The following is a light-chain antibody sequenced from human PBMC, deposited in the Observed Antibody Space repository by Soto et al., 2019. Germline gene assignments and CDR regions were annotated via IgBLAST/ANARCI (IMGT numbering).Light chain of an antibody. CDR3: ASYTSSSTSVI. Sequence: QSALTQPASVSGSPGQSITISCTGTSGDVGSYNFVSWYQQYPGKAPKLMIYEATKRPSGVSDRFSGFKSGNTASLTISGLQAEDEADYYCASYTSSSTSVIFGRGTKLTVL. V-gene: IGLV2-14*02. J-gene: IGLJ2*01. CDR1: SGDVGSYNF. CDR2: EAT.